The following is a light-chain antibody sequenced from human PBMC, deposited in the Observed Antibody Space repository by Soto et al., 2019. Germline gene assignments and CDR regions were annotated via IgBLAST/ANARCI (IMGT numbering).Light chain of an antibody. J-gene: IGLJ1*01. CDR3: SSYTRNRPLDL. V-gene: IGLV2-14*01. CDR1: SSDVGGYNY. Sequence: QSVLTQPASVSGSPGQSITISCTGTSSDVGGYNYVSWYQQHPGKAPKLMIYDVSNRPSGVSNRFSGSKSGNTASLTISGLQAEDEADYYCSSYTRNRPLDLFGPGTNATVL. CDR2: DVS.